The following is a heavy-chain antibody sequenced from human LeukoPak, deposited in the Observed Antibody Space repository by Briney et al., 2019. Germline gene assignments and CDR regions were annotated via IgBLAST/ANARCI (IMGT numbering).Heavy chain of an antibody. CDR2: IYYRGST. D-gene: IGHD2-15*01. Sequence: SGTLSLTCTVSGGSLSSGSSYGRCVRPPPGRGRGWVGYIYYRGSTNYHPSLKSRVTISVAPSKTHFSLKLTSVTAADTAVYYCARVARVNCSGGSCYPFNLFNPGSEGTLLTV. V-gene: IGHV4-61*01. J-gene: IGHJ5*02. CDR1: GGSLSSGSSY. CDR3: ARVARVNCSGGSCYPFNLFNP.